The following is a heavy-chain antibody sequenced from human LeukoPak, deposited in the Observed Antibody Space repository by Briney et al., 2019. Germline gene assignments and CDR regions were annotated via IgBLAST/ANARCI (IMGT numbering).Heavy chain of an antibody. CDR2: IYYSGST. V-gene: IGHV4-59*08. CDR3: ARQHCSGGRCYSDCYYGMDV. CDR1: GGSINSYF. J-gene: IGHJ6*02. D-gene: IGHD2-15*01. Sequence: SETLSLTCTVSGGSINSYFWSWIRQPPGKGLEWIGYIYYSGSTNYNPSLRSRGTISVDTSKNQFSLKLSSVTAADTAVYYCARQHCSGGRCYSDCYYGMDVWGQGTTVTVSS.